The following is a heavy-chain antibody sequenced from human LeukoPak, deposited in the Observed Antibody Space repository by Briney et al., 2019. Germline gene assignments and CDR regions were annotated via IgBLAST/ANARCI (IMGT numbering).Heavy chain of an antibody. CDR1: GGTFSSYA. CDR3: AREGGMYQLLRSVDTAMVRFSDY. J-gene: IGHJ4*02. CDR2: IIPIFGTA. V-gene: IGHV1-69*13. Sequence: SVKVSCKASGGTFSSYAISWVRQAPGQGLEWMGGIIPIFGTANYAQKFQGRVTITADESTSTAYMELSSLRSEDTAVYYCAREGGMYQLLRSVDTAMVRFSDYWGQGTLVTVSS. D-gene: IGHD5-18*01.